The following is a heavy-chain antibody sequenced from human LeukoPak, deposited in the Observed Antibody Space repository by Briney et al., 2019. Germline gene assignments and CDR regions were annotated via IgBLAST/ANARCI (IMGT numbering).Heavy chain of an antibody. J-gene: IGHJ4*02. V-gene: IGHV4-59*08. CDR3: ARLVPGDY. Sequence: SETLSLTCTVSGSSISSYYWSWIRQPPGKGLEWIGYIYYSGSTNYNPSLKSRVTISVDTSKNQFSLKLSSVTAADTAVYYCARLVPGDYWGQGTLVTVSS. D-gene: IGHD6-6*01. CDR1: GSSISSYY. CDR2: IYYSGST.